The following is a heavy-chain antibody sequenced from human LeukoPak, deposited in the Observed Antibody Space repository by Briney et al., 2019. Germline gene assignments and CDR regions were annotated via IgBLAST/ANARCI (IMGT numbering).Heavy chain of an antibody. CDR1: GYSFTSYW. D-gene: IGHD2-15*01. CDR3: ARPAYCSGGSCLFGAFDI. J-gene: IGHJ3*02. CDR2: IYPGDSDT. V-gene: IGHV5-51*01. Sequence: GESLKISCKGSGYSFTSYWIGWVRQMPGKGLEWMGIIYPGDSDTRYSPSFQGQVTISADKSTSTAYLQWSSLKASDTAMYYCARPAYCSGGSCLFGAFDIWGQGTMVPVSS.